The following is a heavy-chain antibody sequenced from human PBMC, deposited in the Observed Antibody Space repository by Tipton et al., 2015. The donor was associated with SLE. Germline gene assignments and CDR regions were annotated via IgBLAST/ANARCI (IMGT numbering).Heavy chain of an antibody. CDR2: IYQNGGT. CDR1: AASISTSY. D-gene: IGHD3-9*01. J-gene: IGHJ4*02. Sequence: TLSLTCPVSAASISTSYWSWIRQAPGKGLEWIAYIYQNGGTSYNPSLRSRVTISIDTSKKQFSLKPSSVTAADTAVYYCARTPRYYDMLTSYYMPPDYWGQGTRVTVSS. V-gene: IGHV4-59*12. CDR3: ARTPRYYDMLTSYYMPPDY.